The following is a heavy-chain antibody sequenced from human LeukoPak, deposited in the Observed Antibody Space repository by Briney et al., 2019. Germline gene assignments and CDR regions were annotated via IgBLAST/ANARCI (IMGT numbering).Heavy chain of an antibody. CDR3: AKDPHTGYSFAY. V-gene: IGHV3-9*01. D-gene: IGHD5-18*01. CDR1: GFTFDDFA. J-gene: IGHJ4*02. Sequence: GGSLRLSCAASGFTFDDFAMPWVRQAPGKGLEWVSGISWCSDSKAYADAVKGRFTVSRDNAKNSLFLQMNSLRSEDTAVYYCAKDPHTGYSFAYWGQGTLVTVSS. CDR2: ISWCSDSK.